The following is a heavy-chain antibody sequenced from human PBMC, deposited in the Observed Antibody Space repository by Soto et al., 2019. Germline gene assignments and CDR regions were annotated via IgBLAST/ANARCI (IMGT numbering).Heavy chain of an antibody. CDR2: ISAYNGNT. V-gene: IGHV1-18*01. D-gene: IGHD2-15*01. J-gene: IGHJ4*02. CDR3: ARNRKDCSGGSCYFTFDY. Sequence: QVQLVQSGAEVKKPGASVKVSCKASGYTFTSYGISWVRQAPGQGLEWMGWISAYNGNTNYAQKLQGRVTMTTDTSTSTAYVELRSLRSDDTAVYYCARNRKDCSGGSCYFTFDYWGQGTLVTVSS. CDR1: GYTFTSYG.